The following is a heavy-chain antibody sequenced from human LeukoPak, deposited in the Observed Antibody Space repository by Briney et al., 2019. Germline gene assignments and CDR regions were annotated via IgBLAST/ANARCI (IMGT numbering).Heavy chain of an antibody. CDR1: GGTFSSYA. J-gene: IGHJ5*02. CDR2: IIPIFGTA. D-gene: IGHD2-15*01. CDR3: ARLFYCSGGSCYSGWFDP. V-gene: IGHV1-69*13. Sequence: SVKVSCKASGGTFSSYAISWVRQAPGQGLERMGGIIPIFGTANYAQKFQGRVTITADESTSTAYMELSSLRSEDTAVYYCARLFYCSGGSCYSGWFDPWSQGTLVTVSS.